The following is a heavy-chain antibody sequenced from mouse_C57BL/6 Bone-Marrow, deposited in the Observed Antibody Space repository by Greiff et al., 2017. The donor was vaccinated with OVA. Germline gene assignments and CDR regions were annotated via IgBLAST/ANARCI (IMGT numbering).Heavy chain of an antibody. CDR2: ISRGSSTT. D-gene: IGHD1-1*01. CDR3: ARITTVVARWYFDV. J-gene: IGHJ1*03. V-gene: IGHV5-17*01. Sequence: EVQLVESGGGLVKPGGSLKLSCAASGFTFRDYGMHWVRQAPEKGLEWVAYISRGSSTTHYAAKVKGRSTFTRDNAKNTLFLQMTSLRSEDTAMYYCARITTVVARWYFDVWGTGTTVTVSS. CDR1: GFTFRDYG.